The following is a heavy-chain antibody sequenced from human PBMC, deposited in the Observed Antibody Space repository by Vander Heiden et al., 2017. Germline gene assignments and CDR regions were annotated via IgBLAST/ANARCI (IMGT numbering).Heavy chain of an antibody. V-gene: IGHV3-13*01. D-gene: IGHD4-17*01. J-gene: IGHJ2*01. CDR2: IGTAGDT. CDR3: ARRHGERGYFDL. Sequence: EVQLVESGGGLVQPGGSMRLSCAAAGFHFSSYDMHGGGQATGKGLEWVSAIGTAGDTYYPGYVKSRFTISRENAKNSLYLQMNSLRAGDTAVYYCARRHGERGYFDLWGRGTLVTVSS. CDR1: GFHFSSYD.